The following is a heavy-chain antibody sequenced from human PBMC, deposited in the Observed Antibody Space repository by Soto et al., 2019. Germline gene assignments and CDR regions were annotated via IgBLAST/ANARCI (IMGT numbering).Heavy chain of an antibody. J-gene: IGHJ4*02. CDR1: GYTFTSYG. D-gene: IGHD2-8*01. CDR3: ARDYCTNGVCYGHYFDY. CDR2: ISAYNGNT. V-gene: IGHV1-18*01. Sequence: ASVKVCCKASGYTFTSYGISWVRQVPGQGLEWMGWISAYNGNTNYAQKLQGRVTMTTDTSTSTAYMELRSLRSDDTAVYYCARDYCTNGVCYGHYFDYWGQGTLVTVSS.